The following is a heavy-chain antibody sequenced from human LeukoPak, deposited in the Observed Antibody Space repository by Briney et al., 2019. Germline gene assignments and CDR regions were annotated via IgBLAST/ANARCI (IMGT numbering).Heavy chain of an antibody. Sequence: GGSLRLSCAASAFTFSSYEMNWDRQAPGKGLEWVSYISSSGSTIYYADSVKGRFTISRDNAKNSLYLQMNSLRAEDTAVYYCARLSALYYYYYYGMDVWGQGTTVTVSS. CDR2: ISSSGSTI. V-gene: IGHV3-48*03. CDR3: ARLSALYYYYYYGMDV. J-gene: IGHJ6*02. CDR1: AFTFSSYE.